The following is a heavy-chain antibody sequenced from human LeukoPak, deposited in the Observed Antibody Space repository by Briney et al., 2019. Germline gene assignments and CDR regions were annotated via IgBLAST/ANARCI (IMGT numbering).Heavy chain of an antibody. Sequence: SETLSLTCTVSGGSIRSSSYYWGWIRQPPGKGLEWIGSIYYSGRTYYNASLKSRGTISVDTSKNQFSLKLNSVTAADTAVYCCARDDVRGFSWGQGTLVTVSS. CDR3: ARDDVRGFS. CDR1: GGSIRSSSYY. CDR2: IYYSGRT. J-gene: IGHJ5*02. V-gene: IGHV4-39*02.